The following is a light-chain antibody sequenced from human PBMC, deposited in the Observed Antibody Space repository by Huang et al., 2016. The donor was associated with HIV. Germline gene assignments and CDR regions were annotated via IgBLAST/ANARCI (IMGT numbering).Light chain of an antibody. V-gene: IGKV1-39*01. CDR2: AAS. J-gene: IGKJ1*01. Sequence: DIQMTQSPSSLSASVGDTVTITCRTSQYVYNYLNWYQHRPGKTPNVLIYAASTLHSGVPSRFSASGSVTDFSLTIESLQPEDFATYYCQQTYSTWTFGQGTKVELK. CDR3: QQTYSTWT. CDR1: QYVYNY.